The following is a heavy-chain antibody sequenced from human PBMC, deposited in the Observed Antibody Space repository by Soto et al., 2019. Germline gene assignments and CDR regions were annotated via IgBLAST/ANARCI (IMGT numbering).Heavy chain of an antibody. Sequence: KTSETLSLTCAVYGGSFSGYYWSWIRQPPGKGLEWIGEINHSGSTNYNPSLKSRVTISVDTSKNQFSLKLSSVTAADTAVYYCARGGYSGSYYPYYYYGMDVWGQGTTVTVSS. CDR2: INHSGST. CDR3: ARGGYSGSYYPYYYYGMDV. CDR1: GGSFSGYY. V-gene: IGHV4-34*01. D-gene: IGHD1-26*01. J-gene: IGHJ6*02.